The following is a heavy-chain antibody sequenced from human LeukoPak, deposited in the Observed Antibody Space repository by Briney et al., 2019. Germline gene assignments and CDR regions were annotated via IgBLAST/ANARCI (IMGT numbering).Heavy chain of an antibody. CDR2: IYTSGST. Sequence: SETLSLTCTVSGGSISSYYWSWIRQPAGKGLEWIGRIYTSGSTSYNPSLKSRVTMSVDTSKNQFSLKLSSVTAADTAVYYCARDRHYYDSSGSLWDYFDYWGQGTLVTVSS. D-gene: IGHD3-22*01. CDR1: GGSISSYY. CDR3: ARDRHYYDSSGSLWDYFDY. V-gene: IGHV4-4*07. J-gene: IGHJ4*02.